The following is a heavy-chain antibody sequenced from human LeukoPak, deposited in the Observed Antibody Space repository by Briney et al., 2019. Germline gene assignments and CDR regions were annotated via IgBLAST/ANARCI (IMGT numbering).Heavy chain of an antibody. Sequence: SETLSLTCTVSGGSISSGGYYWSWIRQPPGKGLEWIGYIYHSGSTYYNPSLKSRVTISVDKSKNQFSLKLSSVTAAGTAVYYCARDSTSVVGATPFDYWGQGTLVTVSS. V-gene: IGHV4-30-2*01. J-gene: IGHJ4*02. CDR2: IYHSGST. CDR3: ARDSTSVVGATPFDY. CDR1: GGSISSGGYY. D-gene: IGHD1-26*01.